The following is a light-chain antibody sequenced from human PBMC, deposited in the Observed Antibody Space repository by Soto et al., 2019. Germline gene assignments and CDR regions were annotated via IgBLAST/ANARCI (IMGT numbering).Light chain of an antibody. V-gene: IGLV3-21*02. CDR2: DDT. CDR1: SSNIGAGYD. CDR3: QVWVSTSDLVV. J-gene: IGLJ2*01. Sequence: VLTQPPSVSGAPGQRVTISCTGSSSNIGAGYDVHWYQQETGQAPLLVVHDDTDRPSGIPERFSGSISGNTATLTITRVEAGDEADYYCQVWVSTSDLVVFGGGTKLTVL.